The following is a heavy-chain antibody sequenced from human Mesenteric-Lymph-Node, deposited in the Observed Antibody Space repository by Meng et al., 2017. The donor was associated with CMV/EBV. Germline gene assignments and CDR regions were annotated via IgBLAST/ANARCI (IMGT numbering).Heavy chain of an antibody. CDR3: AREPLTAAGTILDY. J-gene: IGHJ4*02. Sequence: SGGSINSGGSYWSWIRQHPGKGLEWIGYIYYSGSTYHNPSLKSRGTISIDTSKNQFSLKLSSVTAADTAIYYCAREPLTAAGTILDYWGQGTLVTVSS. CDR2: IYYSGST. D-gene: IGHD6-13*01. V-gene: IGHV4-31*02. CDR1: GGSINSGGSY.